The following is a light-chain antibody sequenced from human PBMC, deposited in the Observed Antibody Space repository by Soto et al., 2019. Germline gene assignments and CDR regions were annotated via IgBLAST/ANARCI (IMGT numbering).Light chain of an antibody. CDR2: AAS. CDR1: QDIRKH. V-gene: IGKV1-9*01. CDR3: QQYYSYPLT. J-gene: IGKJ4*01. Sequence: DIQLTQSPSSLSASVGDRVTITCQASQDIRKHLAWYQQKPGKAPKLLIYAASTLQSGVPSRFSGSGSGTDFTLTISCLQSEDFATYYCQQYYSYPLTFGGGTKVDIK.